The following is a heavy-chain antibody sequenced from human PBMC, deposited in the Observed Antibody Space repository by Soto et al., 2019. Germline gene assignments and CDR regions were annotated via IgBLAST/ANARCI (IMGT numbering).Heavy chain of an antibody. J-gene: IGHJ6*03. D-gene: IGHD5-12*01. CDR2: IWYDGSNK. V-gene: IGHV3-33*01. CDR3: ARGSGYDWYYYYYMDV. Sequence: GGSLRLSCAASGFTFSSYGMHWVRQAPGKGLEWVAVIWYDGSNKYYADSVKGRFTISRDNSKNTLYLQMNGLRAEDTAVYYCARGSGYDWYYYYYMDVWGKGTTVTVSS. CDR1: GFTFSSYG.